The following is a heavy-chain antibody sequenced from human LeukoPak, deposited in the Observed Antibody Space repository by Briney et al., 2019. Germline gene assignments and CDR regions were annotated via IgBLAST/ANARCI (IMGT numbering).Heavy chain of an antibody. CDR2: ISGSGGST. D-gene: IGHD2-2*02. J-gene: IGHJ5*02. CDR3: AKGEYCSSTSCYIGGDWFDP. Sequence: GGSLRLSCAASGFTVSTNYMSWVRQAPGKGLEWVSTISGSGGSTYYADSVKGRFTISRDSSKNTLYLQMNSLRAEDTAVYYCAKGEYCSSTSCYIGGDWFDPWGQGTLVTVSS. CDR1: GFTVSTNY. V-gene: IGHV3-23*01.